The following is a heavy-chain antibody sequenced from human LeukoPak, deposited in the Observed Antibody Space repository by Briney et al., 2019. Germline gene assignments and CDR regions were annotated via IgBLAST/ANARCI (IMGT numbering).Heavy chain of an antibody. CDR3: ARERYSSFHY. CDR1: GFTFSSYE. CDR2: ISSSGSTI. J-gene: IGHJ4*02. V-gene: IGHV3-48*03. D-gene: IGHD6-19*01. Sequence: GGSLRLSCAASGFTFSSYEMNWVRQAPGKGLEWVSYISSSGSTIYYADSVKGRFTISRDNAKNSLYLQMNSLRAEDTAVYYCARERYSSFHYWGQGTLVTVSS.